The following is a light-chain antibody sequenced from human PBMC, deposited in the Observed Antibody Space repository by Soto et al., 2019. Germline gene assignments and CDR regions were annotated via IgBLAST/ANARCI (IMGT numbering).Light chain of an antibody. CDR3: SSYTSSTTFPRV. Sequence: QSALTQPASVSGSPGQSITISCTGTSSDVGGYNYVCWYQHHPGKAPKLMIYEVTTRPSGISNRFSGSKSGNTASLTISGLQAEDEADYYCSSYTSSTTFPRVFGTGTKLTVL. V-gene: IGLV2-14*01. CDR2: EVT. J-gene: IGLJ1*01. CDR1: SSDVGGYNY.